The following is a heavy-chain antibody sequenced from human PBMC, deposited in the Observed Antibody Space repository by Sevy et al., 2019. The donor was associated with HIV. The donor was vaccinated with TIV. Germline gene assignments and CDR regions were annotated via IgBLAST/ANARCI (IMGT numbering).Heavy chain of an antibody. CDR2: INHSGST. V-gene: IGHV4-34*01. D-gene: IGHD2-2*01. CDR3: AAYCSSTSCLMYYYYGMDV. J-gene: IGHJ6*02. Sequence: SETLSLTCAVYGGSFSGYYWSWIRQPPGKGLEWIGEINHSGSTNYNPSLKSRVTISVDTSKNQFSLKLSSVTAADTAVYYCAAYCSSTSCLMYYYYGMDVWGQGTTVTVSS. CDR1: GGSFSGYY.